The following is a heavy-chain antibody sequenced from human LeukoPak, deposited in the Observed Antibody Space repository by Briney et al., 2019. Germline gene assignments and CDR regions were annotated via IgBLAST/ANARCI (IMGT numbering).Heavy chain of an antibody. Sequence: GGSLRLSCAASGFTLSSYSMNWVRQAPGKGLEWVSSISSSSYIYYADSVKGRFTISRDNAKNSLYLQMNSLRAEDTAVYYCARVVVAATLDYWGQGTLVTVSS. CDR2: ISSSSYI. J-gene: IGHJ4*02. V-gene: IGHV3-21*01. D-gene: IGHD2-15*01. CDR1: GFTLSSYS. CDR3: ARVVVAATLDY.